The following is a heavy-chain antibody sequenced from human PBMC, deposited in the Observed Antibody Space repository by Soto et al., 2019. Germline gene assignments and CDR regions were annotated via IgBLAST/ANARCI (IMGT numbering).Heavy chain of an antibody. CDR2: IYSGGST. J-gene: IGHJ6*02. CDR3: ASQIPVRGVVYYYYGMNV. CDR1: GFTVSSNY. V-gene: IGHV3-53*01. D-gene: IGHD3-10*01. Sequence: GGSLRLSCAASGFTVSSNYMSWVRQAPGKGLEWVSVIYSGGSTYYADSVKGRFTISRDNSKNTLYLQMNSLRAEDTAVYYCASQIPVRGVVYYYYGMNVWGQGTTVTVSS.